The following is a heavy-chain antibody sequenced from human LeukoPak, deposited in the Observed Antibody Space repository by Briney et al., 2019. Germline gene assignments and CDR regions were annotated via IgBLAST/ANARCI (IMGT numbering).Heavy chain of an antibody. Sequence: SVKVSCKASGGTFSSHPFTWVRQAPGQGLEWMGEITPIFGSANYAQRFQGRVTITADESTSTVYMELSSLRSDDTALYYCARNSRVASTSGLNYWGQGTLVTVSS. V-gene: IGHV1-69*01. D-gene: IGHD4-23*01. CDR2: ITPIFGSA. CDR1: GGTFSSHP. CDR3: ARNSRVASTSGLNY. J-gene: IGHJ4*02.